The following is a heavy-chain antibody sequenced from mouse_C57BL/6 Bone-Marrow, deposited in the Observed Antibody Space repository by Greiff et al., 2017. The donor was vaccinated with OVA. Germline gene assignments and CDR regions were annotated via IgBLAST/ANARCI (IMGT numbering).Heavy chain of an antibody. CDR2: ISGGGGNT. J-gene: IGHJ3*01. CDR3: ARQRGLGRFAY. V-gene: IGHV5-9*01. Sequence: EVHLVESGGGLVKPGGSLKLSCAASGFTFSSYTMSWVRQTPEKRLEWVATISGGGGNTYYPDSVKGRFTISRDNAKNTLYLQMSSLRSEDTALDYCARQRGLGRFAYWGQGTLVTVSA. CDR1: GFTFSSYT. D-gene: IGHD4-1*01.